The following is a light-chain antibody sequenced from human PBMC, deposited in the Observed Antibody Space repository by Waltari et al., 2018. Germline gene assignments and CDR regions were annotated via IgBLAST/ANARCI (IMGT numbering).Light chain of an antibody. Sequence: IVLTKSPGTASLSPGEGVTLSCRASQSVGSSSLAWYQQKPGQAPRLVIYRASRRATGIPDRFSGSGSGTDFSLTISRLEPEDFAVYYCQQHGTLPATFGQGTKVEIK. V-gene: IGKV3-20*01. CDR3: QQHGTLPAT. J-gene: IGKJ1*01. CDR1: QSVGSSS. CDR2: RAS.